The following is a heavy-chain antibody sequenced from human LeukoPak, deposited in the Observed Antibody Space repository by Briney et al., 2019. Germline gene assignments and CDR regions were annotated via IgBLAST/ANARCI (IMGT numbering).Heavy chain of an antibody. CDR2: IYYSGST. CDR3: ARQPGAVGAFDI. Sequence: SETLSLTCTVSGGSISSYYWSWIRQPPGKGLEWIGYIYYSGSTNYNPSLKSRVTISVDTSKNQFPLKLSSVTAADTAVYYCARQPGAVGAFDIWGQGTMVTVSS. V-gene: IGHV4-59*01. CDR1: GGSISSYY. J-gene: IGHJ3*02.